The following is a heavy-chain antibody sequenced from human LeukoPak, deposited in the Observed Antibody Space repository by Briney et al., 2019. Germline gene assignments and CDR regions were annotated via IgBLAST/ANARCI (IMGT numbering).Heavy chain of an antibody. J-gene: IGHJ4*02. CDR2: ISGRGGST. D-gene: IGHD5-24*01. Sequence: GGSLRLSCAASGFSFSGYAMNWVRQAPGKGLEWVSGISGRGGSTYYADSVKGRFTISRDNSKSTLYLQMNSLRAEDTAIYYCAKDQVATINPRYFDFWDQGTLVTVSS. CDR3: AKDQVATINPRYFDF. CDR1: GFSFSGYA. V-gene: IGHV3-23*01.